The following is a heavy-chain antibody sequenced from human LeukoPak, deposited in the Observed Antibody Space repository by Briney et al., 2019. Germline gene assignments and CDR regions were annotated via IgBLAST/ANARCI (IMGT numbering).Heavy chain of an antibody. V-gene: IGHV4-39*01. CDR3: ARHPSSGELLLNFDY. J-gene: IGHJ4*02. Sequence: SETLSLTCTVSAGSISTSSYCWGWIRQPPGKGLEWIGSIYYSGSTYYNPSLKSRVTISVDTSKNQFSLKLSSVTAADTAVYYCARHPSSGELLLNFDYWGQGTLVTVSS. CDR1: AGSISTSSYC. D-gene: IGHD1-26*01. CDR2: IYYSGST.